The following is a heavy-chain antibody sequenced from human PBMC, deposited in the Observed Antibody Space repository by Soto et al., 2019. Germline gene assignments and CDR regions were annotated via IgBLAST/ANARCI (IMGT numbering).Heavy chain of an antibody. V-gene: IGHV1-8*01. CDR3: ATTYVWVAPLGFDP. CDR2: MNPNSGNT. CDR1: GYTFTSYD. D-gene: IGHD3-16*01. J-gene: IGHJ5*02. Sequence: PSVKVSCKASGYTFTSYDINWVRQATGQGLEWMGWMNPNSGNTGYAQKFQGRVTMTRNTSISTAYMELSSLRSEDTAVYYCATTYVWVAPLGFDPWGQGTLVTVSS.